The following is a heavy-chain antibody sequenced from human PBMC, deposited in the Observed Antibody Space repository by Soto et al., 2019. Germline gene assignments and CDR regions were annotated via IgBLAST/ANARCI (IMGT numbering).Heavy chain of an antibody. Sequence: SETLSLTCAVYGGSFSGYYWSWIRQPPGKGLEWIGEINHSGSTNYNPSLKSRVTISVDTSKNQFSLKLSSVTAADTAVYYCARAPPPYGDYVDYWGQGTLVTVSS. D-gene: IGHD4-17*01. V-gene: IGHV4-34*01. J-gene: IGHJ4*02. CDR1: GGSFSGYY. CDR3: ARAPPPYGDYVDY. CDR2: INHSGST.